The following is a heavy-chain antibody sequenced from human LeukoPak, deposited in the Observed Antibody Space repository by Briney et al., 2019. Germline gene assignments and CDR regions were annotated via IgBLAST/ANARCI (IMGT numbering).Heavy chain of an antibody. CDR3: ARDQSLLWELPSPFDY. D-gene: IGHD1-26*01. V-gene: IGHV4-59*12. CDR1: GGSISSYY. CDR2: IYYSGST. Sequence: PSETLSLTCTVSGGSISSYYWSWIRQPPGKGVEWIGYIYYSGSTYYNPSLKSRVTISVDTSKNQFSLKLSSVTAADTAVYYCARDQSLLWELPSPFDYWGQGTLVTVSS. J-gene: IGHJ4*02.